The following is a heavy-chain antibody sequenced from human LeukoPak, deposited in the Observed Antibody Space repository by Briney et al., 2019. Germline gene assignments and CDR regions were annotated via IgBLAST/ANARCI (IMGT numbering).Heavy chain of an antibody. J-gene: IGHJ4*02. CDR1: GFTFSSYA. V-gene: IGHV3-23*01. D-gene: IGHD3-10*01. CDR2: ISGSGSGT. Sequence: PGGSLRLSCAASGFTFSSYAMSWVRQAPGKGLEWVSTISGSGSGTYYADSVKGRFTLSRDNSMNTLYLQMNSLRAEDTAVYYCAKDVESGRSADYWGQGTLVTVSS. CDR3: AKDVESGRSADY.